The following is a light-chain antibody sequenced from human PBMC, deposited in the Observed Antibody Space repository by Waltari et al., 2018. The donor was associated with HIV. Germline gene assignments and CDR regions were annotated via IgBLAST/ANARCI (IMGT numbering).Light chain of an antibody. J-gene: IGLJ2*01. CDR3: ATWDDSLNGLI. CDR2: SNH. Sequence: QSVLTQPPSASGTPGQRVTISCSGSSSNIGSNTVNWYQQLPGAAPKLLIYSNHQRPSGVPDRFSGSKSGTSASLAISGLQSEDEADYDCATWDDSLNGLIVGGGTKLSVL. CDR1: SSNIGSNT. V-gene: IGLV1-44*01.